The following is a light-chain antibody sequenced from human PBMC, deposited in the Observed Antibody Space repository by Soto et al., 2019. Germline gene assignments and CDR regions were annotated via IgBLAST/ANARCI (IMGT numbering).Light chain of an antibody. CDR3: QQSHHCPPIT. Sequence: IGLKLSPSAVSLSPGERATLSCRASQSVSSYLAWYQQKPGQAPRLLIYGASSRATGIPDRFSGSGSGTEFTLTISILQSEDFAVYYCQQSHHCPPITFRQGTRLEI. J-gene: IGKJ5*01. CDR1: QSVSSY. V-gene: IGKV3D-15*03. CDR2: GAS.